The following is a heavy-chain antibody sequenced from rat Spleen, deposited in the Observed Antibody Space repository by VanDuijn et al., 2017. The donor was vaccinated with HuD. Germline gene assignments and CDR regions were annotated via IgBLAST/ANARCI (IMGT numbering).Heavy chain of an antibody. D-gene: IGHD1-12*01. CDR3: ASVVGKLDYFDY. CDR1: GFTFSNYW. V-gene: IGHV5-58*01. CDR2: ISADGVNT. J-gene: IGHJ2*01. Sequence: EVQLVETGGGLVQPGRSLRLSCVASGFTFSNYWMYWVRQAPGKGLEWVSSISADGVNTYYPDSVRGRFTISRDNAQSTLYLQMDSLRSEDTATYYCASVVGKLDYFDYWGQGVMVTVSS.